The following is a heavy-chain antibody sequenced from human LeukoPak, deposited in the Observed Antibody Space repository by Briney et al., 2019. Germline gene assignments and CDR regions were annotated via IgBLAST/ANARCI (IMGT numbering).Heavy chain of an antibody. Sequence: SETLSLTCTVSGASIRSGDYYWSWVRQPPGKGLEWIGYIYDSGSTYYNPSLKSRITISVDTSENRFSLKLSSVAATDTAVYYCARDCSGGSCYGAFDIWGQGTMVTVSS. CDR1: GASIRSGDYY. D-gene: IGHD2-15*01. CDR3: ARDCSGGSCYGAFDI. J-gene: IGHJ3*02. V-gene: IGHV4-30-4*01. CDR2: IYDSGST.